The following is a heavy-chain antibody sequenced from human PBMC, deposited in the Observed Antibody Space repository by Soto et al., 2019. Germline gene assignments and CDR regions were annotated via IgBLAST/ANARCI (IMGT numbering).Heavy chain of an antibody. V-gene: IGHV3-30*18. CDR3: AKESSPCQGAEAYS. Sequence: QVQLVESGGGVVQPGRSLRLSCAASGFTFSSSGMHWVRQAPGKGLAWVAVISYDGSNKYYAASVKGRFTISRDNSKNTLYLQMTNLRAEDTAVYYSAKESSPCQGAEAYSWGQGTLVTVSS. CDR2: ISYDGSNK. CDR1: GFTFSSSG. D-gene: IGHD3-16*01. J-gene: IGHJ4*02.